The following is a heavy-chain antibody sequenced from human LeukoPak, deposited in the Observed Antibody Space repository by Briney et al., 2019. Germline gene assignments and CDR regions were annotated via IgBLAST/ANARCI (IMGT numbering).Heavy chain of an antibody. V-gene: IGHV3-11*03. D-gene: IGHD6-13*01. Sequence: GGSLGLSCVVSGLPFSDYYMNWIRQAPGKGLEWISYISSTSSYTDYADSVKGRFTISRDNAQSTLFLQMNSLRVEDTAVYYCAAGTAADFWGQGTRVAVSS. CDR2: ISSTSSYT. CDR3: AAGTAADF. J-gene: IGHJ4*02. CDR1: GLPFSDYY.